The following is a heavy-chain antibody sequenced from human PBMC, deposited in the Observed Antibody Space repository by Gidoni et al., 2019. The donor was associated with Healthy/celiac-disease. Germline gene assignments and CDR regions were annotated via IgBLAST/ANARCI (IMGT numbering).Heavy chain of an antibody. CDR3: AREVPGMNWFDP. CDR1: GGSFSGYY. V-gene: IGHV4-34*01. J-gene: IGHJ5*02. Sequence: QVQLQQWGAGLLKPSETLSLTCAVYGGSFSGYYWSWIRQPPGKGLEWIGEINHSGSTNYNPSLKSRVTISVDTSKNQFSLKLSSVTAADTAVYYCAREVPGMNWFDPWGQGTLVTVSS. CDR2: INHSGST.